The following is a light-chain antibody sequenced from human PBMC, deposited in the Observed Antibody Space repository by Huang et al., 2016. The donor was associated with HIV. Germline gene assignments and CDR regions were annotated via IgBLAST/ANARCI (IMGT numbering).Light chain of an antibody. CDR1: QSISSY. Sequence: DIQMTQSPSSLSASVGARVTITCRASQSISSYLNWYQQKPGKAPKLLIYAASSLQSGVPSRFSGSVSGTDFTLTISNLQPEDFATYYCQQSYSTLRTFGQGTKVEIK. CDR2: AAS. CDR3: QQSYSTLRT. V-gene: IGKV1-39*01. J-gene: IGKJ1*01.